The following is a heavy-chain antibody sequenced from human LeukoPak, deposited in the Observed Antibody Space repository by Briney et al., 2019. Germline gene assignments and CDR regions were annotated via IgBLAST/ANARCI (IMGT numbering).Heavy chain of an antibody. J-gene: IGHJ4*02. V-gene: IGHV3-66*01. Sequence: GGSLRLSCAASGFTVSSNYMSWVRQAPGKGLEWVSVIYSGGSTYYADSVKGRFTISRDNSKNTLYLQMNSLRAEDTAVYYCARAAFYDSSGYGHYWGQGTLVTVSS. D-gene: IGHD3-22*01. CDR3: ARAAFYDSSGYGHY. CDR2: IYSGGST. CDR1: GFTVSSNY.